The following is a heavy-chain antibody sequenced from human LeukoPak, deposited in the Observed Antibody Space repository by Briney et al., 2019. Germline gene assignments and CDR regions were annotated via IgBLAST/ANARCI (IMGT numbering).Heavy chain of an antibody. CDR2: IKSDGSEE. Sequence: PGGSLRLSCATSGFIFSSYWMCWVRQAPGKGLEWVANIKSDGSEEYYGDSVKGRFTISRDNSKNTLYLQMNSLRVEDTATYHCARWGAGRTADYWGQGTQVTVSS. J-gene: IGHJ4*02. V-gene: IGHV3-7*01. D-gene: IGHD1-26*01. CDR1: GFIFSSYW. CDR3: ARWGAGRTADY.